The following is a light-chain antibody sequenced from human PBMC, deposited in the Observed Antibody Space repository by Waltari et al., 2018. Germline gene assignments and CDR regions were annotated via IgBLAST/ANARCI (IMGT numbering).Light chain of an antibody. J-gene: IGLJ1*01. CDR2: EDG. Sequence: SYVLTQPPSVSVAPGQTARITCDGNKIGSKTVHGYQKKPGQAPVLVVYEDGDRPSGFPERFSGSNSGNTATLTISRVDAGDEADYYCQVWDSGSDHYVFGTVTKVTVL. CDR1: KIGSKT. CDR3: QVWDSGSDHYV. V-gene: IGLV3-21*02.